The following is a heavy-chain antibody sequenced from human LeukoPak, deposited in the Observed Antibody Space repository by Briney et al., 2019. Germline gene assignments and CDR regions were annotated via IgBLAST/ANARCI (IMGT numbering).Heavy chain of an antibody. V-gene: IGHV4-34*01. D-gene: IGHD3-10*01. Sequence: PSETLSLTCAVYGGSFSGYYWSWIRQPPGKGLEWIGEINHSGSTNYNPSLKSRVTISVDTSKNQFSLKLSSVTAADTAVYYCARRRRTMVRGVLDYWGQGTLVTVSS. CDR1: GGSFSGYY. CDR3: ARRRRTMVRGVLDY. CDR2: INHSGST. J-gene: IGHJ4*02.